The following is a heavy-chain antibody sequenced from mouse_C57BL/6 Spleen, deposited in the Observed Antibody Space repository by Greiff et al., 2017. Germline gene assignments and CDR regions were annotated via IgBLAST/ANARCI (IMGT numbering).Heavy chain of an antibody. CDR2: INPSSGYT. CDR1: GYTFTSYT. Sequence: QVQLQQSGAELARPGASVKMSCKASGYTFTSYTMHWVKQRPGQGLEWIGYINPSSGYTKYNQKFKDKATLTADKSSSTAYMQLSSLTSEDSAVYYCARERNGNYEDYAMDYWGQGTSVTVSS. J-gene: IGHJ4*01. V-gene: IGHV1-4*01. D-gene: IGHD2-1*01. CDR3: ARERNGNYEDYAMDY.